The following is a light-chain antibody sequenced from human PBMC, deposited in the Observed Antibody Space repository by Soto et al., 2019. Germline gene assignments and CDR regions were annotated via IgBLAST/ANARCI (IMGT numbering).Light chain of an antibody. CDR2: EVR. CDR1: SSDVGSHNY. V-gene: IGLV2-14*01. J-gene: IGLJ2*01. CDR3: TSYISSTIPVV. Sequence: QSVLTQPASVSGSPGQSITISCTGTSSDVGSHNYVSWYQQHPGKAPKVMIYEVRNRPSGVSNRFSGSKSGNTASLTISGLQAEDEADYYCTSYISSTIPVVFGGGTKVTVL.